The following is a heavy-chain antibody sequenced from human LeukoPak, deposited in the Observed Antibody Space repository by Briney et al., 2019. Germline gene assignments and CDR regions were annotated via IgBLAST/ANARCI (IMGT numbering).Heavy chain of an antibody. V-gene: IGHV4-30-2*03. J-gene: IGHJ4*02. CDR2: IYHSGST. D-gene: IGHD3-3*01. Sequence: SQTLSLTCAVSGGSISSGGYSWSWIRQPPGKGLEWIGYIYHSGSTYYNPSLKSRVTISVDTSKNQFSLKLSSVTAADTAVYYCASQYYDFWSGYPQVGFDYWGQGTLVTVSS. CDR3: ASQYYDFWSGYPQVGFDY. CDR1: GGSISSGGYS.